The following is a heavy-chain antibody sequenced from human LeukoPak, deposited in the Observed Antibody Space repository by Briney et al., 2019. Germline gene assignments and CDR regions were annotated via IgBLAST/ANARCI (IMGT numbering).Heavy chain of an antibody. V-gene: IGHV3-7*01. CDR2: IKQDGSEK. CDR3: ARDQSVSYQLLLNWFDP. Sequence: GGSLRLSCAASGFTFSSYWMSWVRQAPGKGLEWVANIKQDGSEKYNVDSVKGRFTITRDNAKNSLYLQMNSLRAEDTAVYYCARDQSVSYQLLLNWFDPWGQGTLVTVSS. D-gene: IGHD2-2*01. J-gene: IGHJ5*02. CDR1: GFTFSSYW.